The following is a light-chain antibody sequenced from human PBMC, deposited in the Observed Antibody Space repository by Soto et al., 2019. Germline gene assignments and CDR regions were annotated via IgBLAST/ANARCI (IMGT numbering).Light chain of an antibody. V-gene: IGKV1-33*01. Sequence: DIKMNQSPSSLSASVGDRVTITCRASQDIKNYLNWYQQKSGKAPKLLIYDASDLETGVPSRFSGSGSGTDFTFTINSLQPEDIATYYCQQYDNLPLTFGGGTKVDI. CDR2: DAS. J-gene: IGKJ4*01. CDR3: QQYDNLPLT. CDR1: QDIKNY.